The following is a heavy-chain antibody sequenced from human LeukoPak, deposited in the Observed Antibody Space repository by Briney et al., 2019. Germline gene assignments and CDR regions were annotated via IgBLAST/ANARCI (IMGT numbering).Heavy chain of an antibody. V-gene: IGHV3-30*03. CDR2: ISYDGGNK. D-gene: IGHD2-15*01. CDR3: ARDQGGGSCYDY. J-gene: IGHJ4*02. Sequence: AVISYDGGNKYYADSVKGRFTISRDNSKNTLYLQMNSLRAEDTAVYYCARDQGGGSCYDYWGQGTLVTVSS.